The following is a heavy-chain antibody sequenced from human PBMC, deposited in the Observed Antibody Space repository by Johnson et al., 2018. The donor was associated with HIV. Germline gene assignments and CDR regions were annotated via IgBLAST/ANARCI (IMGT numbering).Heavy chain of an antibody. CDR2: INWHGGRT. D-gene: IGHD3-3*01. CDR3: ARVYVVSHSDFWSGYYNPFDI. CDR1: GFTFDDYG. Sequence: VQLVESGGGVVRPGGSLRLSCAASGFTFDDYGMSWVRQAPGKGLEWVSGINWHGGRTGYADSVKGRFTISRDNAKKSLYLKMNILRAEETAFYYLARVYVVSHSDFWSGYYNPFDIWGQGTMVTVSS. V-gene: IGHV3-20*04. J-gene: IGHJ3*02.